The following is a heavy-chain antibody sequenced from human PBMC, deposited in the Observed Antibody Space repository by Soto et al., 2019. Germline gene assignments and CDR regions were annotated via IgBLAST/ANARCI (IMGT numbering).Heavy chain of an antibody. CDR3: ARDANYRDSSAYYDVFDI. CDR1: GFTFGSDW. CDR2: IRKDGGQE. Sequence: DVQLTESGGGLVQPGGSLRLSCVASGFTFGSDWMTWVRQAPGKGLEWVANIRKDGGQEHYADSVQGRFSVSRDNAKESLYLQMNSLRIEDTAVYYCARDANYRDSSAYYDVFDIWGQGTMVTVSS. V-gene: IGHV3-7*05. J-gene: IGHJ3*02. D-gene: IGHD3-22*01.